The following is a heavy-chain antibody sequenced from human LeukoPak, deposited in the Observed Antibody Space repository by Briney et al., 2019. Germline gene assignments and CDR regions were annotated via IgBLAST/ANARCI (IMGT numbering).Heavy chain of an antibody. CDR2: ISGSSDTT. V-gene: IGHV3-23*01. CDR1: GFTFSTYA. D-gene: IGHD5-18*01. Sequence: HPGGSLRLSCAASGFTFSTYAMSWIRQAPGRGLEWVSAISGSSDTTYYADSVRGRFTISRDNSKNTLYLQMNSLRAEDTAVYYCANREGGYTYDPFDYWGQGTLVTASS. J-gene: IGHJ4*02. CDR3: ANREGGYTYDPFDY.